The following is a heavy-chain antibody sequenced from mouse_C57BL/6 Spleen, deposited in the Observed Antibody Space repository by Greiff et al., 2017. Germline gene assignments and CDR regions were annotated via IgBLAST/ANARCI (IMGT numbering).Heavy chain of an antibody. CDR3: SSGTARAFAY. J-gene: IGHJ3*01. Sequence: QVQLQQSGPGLVAPSQSLSITCTVSGFSLTSYGVDWVRQSPGKGLEWLGVIWGGGSTNYNSALKSSLSISKDNSKSQVFLKLNSLQTDDTAMYYCSSGTARAFAYWGQGTLVTVSA. CDR1: GFSLTSYG. CDR2: IWGGGST. D-gene: IGHD3-3*01. V-gene: IGHV2-6*01.